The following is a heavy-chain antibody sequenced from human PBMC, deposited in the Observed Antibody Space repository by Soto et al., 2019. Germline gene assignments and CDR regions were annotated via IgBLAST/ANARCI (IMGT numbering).Heavy chain of an antibody. Sequence: GGSLRLSCAASGFTFSSYAMSWVRQAPGKGLEWVSAISGSGGSTYYADSVKGRFTISRDNSKNTLYLQMNSLRAEDTAVYYCAKETHCSGGSCYLGWYFDLWGRGTLVTVSS. J-gene: IGHJ2*01. CDR1: GFTFSSYA. D-gene: IGHD2-15*01. V-gene: IGHV3-23*01. CDR2: ISGSGGST. CDR3: AKETHCSGGSCYLGWYFDL.